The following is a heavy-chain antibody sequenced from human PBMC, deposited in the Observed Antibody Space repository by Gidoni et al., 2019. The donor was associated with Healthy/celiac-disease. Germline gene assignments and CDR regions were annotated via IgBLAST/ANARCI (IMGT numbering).Heavy chain of an antibody. Sequence: QVQLVQSGAEVKKPGSSVKVSCKASGGTVSSYAISWVRQAPGQGLEWMGRIIPILGIANYAQKFQGRVTITADKSTSTAYMELRSLRSEDTAVYYCARPATNPPPFYDFWSGPDTCYYGMDVWGQGTTVTVSS. CDR2: IIPILGIA. V-gene: IGHV1-69*04. CDR3: ARPATNPPPFYDFWSGPDTCYYGMDV. CDR1: GGTVSSYA. J-gene: IGHJ6*02. D-gene: IGHD3-3*01.